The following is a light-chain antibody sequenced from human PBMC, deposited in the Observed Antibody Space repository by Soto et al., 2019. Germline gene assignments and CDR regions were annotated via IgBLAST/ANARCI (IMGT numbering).Light chain of an antibody. Sequence: DIVMTQSPDSLAVSLGERATINCKSSQSVLYSSNNKNYLAWYQQRPGQPPNLLINWASARESGVPDRFSGSGSGTDFTLTISSLQAEDVAVYYCQQYYRTPITFGQGTRLEIK. CDR1: QSVLYSSNNKNY. J-gene: IGKJ5*01. CDR2: WAS. V-gene: IGKV4-1*01. CDR3: QQYYRTPIT.